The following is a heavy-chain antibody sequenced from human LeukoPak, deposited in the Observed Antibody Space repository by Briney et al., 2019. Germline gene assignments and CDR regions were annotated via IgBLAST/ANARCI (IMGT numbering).Heavy chain of an antibody. CDR3: ARGNHYSDYIDY. Sequence: SESLSLTCTVSGGSVSTGSYYWSWIRQPPGKGLEWIGYIYYSGSTNYSPSLKSRVTISVDTSENQFSLKLSSVTAADTAVYYCARGNHYSDYIDYWGQGTLVTVSS. CDR1: GGSVSTGSYY. J-gene: IGHJ4*02. V-gene: IGHV4-61*01. CDR2: IYYSGST. D-gene: IGHD2-21*01.